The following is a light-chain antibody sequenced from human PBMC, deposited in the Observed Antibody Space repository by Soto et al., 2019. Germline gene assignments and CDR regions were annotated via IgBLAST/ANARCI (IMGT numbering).Light chain of an antibody. V-gene: IGKV1-9*01. CDR1: QGISTY. Sequence: DIQMTQSPSSLAASLGDRVTITCRASQGISTYLAWYQQKPGKAPKLLIYAASTLQSGVPFSFRGSGSGTSFTLTISSLQPEDFATYYCQQLLSSPTTFGQGTRLEIK. J-gene: IGKJ5*01. CDR2: AAS. CDR3: QQLLSSPTT.